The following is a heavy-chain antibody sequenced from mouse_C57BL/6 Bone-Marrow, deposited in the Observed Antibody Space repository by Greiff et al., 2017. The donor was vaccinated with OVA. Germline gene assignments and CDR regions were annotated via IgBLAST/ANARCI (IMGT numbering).Heavy chain of an antibody. V-gene: IGHV1-81*01. CDR2: IYPRSGNT. CDR1: GYTFTSSG. CDR3: ARPITTVVAKDYAMDN. Sequence: VQVVESGAELVRPGASVKLSCKASGYTFTSSGIRWVKQRTGQGLEWIGEIYPRSGNTYYNETFKGKATLTAAKSSSTAYMELRSLTSEDSAVYFCARPITTVVAKDYAMDNWGKGTSVTVSS. J-gene: IGHJ4*01. D-gene: IGHD1-1*01.